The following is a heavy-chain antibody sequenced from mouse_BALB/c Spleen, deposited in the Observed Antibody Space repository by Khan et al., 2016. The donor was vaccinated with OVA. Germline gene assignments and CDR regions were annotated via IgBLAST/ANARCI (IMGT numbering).Heavy chain of an antibody. CDR1: GYTFNSYW. Sequence: QVQLQQSGTELARPGASVKLSCKTSGYTFNSYWIQWIKQRPGQGLGWIGQIFPGTGTTYYNENFKGKATLTVDTSSSTAYMQVSSLTSEYSSVCYCARGYFGNYEFIYWGQGTLVTVSP. CDR3: ARGYFGNYEFIY. V-gene: IGHV1S132*01. D-gene: IGHD2-1*01. J-gene: IGHJ3*01. CDR2: IFPGTGTT.